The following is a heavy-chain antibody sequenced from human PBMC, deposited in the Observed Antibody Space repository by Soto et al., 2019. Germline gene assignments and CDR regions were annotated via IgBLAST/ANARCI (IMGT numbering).Heavy chain of an antibody. CDR3: ARGGSSDWQVALDI. J-gene: IGHJ3*02. CDR1: AGSFSHYY. CDR2: IKHSGSI. D-gene: IGHD6-19*01. Sequence: PSETLSLTCAVYAGSFSHYYWNWIRQSPGKGLEWIGKIKHSGSINYNPSLRSRVAISVDMSKNQFSLRLTSVTAAATAMYYCARGGSSDWQVALDIWGQGTMVTVSS. V-gene: IGHV4-34*01.